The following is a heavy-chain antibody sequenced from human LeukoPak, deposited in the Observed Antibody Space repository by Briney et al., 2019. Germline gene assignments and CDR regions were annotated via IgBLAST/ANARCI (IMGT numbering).Heavy chain of an antibody. D-gene: IGHD3-10*01. CDR2: IYYSGST. V-gene: IGHV4-59*01. CDR1: GVSISSYY. J-gene: IGHJ4*02. CDR3: ASLYYYGSGSYYNPLFDY. Sequence: PSETLSLTCTVSGVSISSYYWSWIRQPPGKGLEWIGYIYYSGSTNYNPSLKSRVTISVDTSKNQFSLKLSSVTAADTAVYYCASLYYYGSGSYYNPLFDYWGQGTLVTVSS.